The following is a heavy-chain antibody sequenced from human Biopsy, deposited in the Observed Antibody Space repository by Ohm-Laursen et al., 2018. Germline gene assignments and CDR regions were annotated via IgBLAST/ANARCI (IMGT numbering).Heavy chain of an antibody. CDR1: GVSINTGGYY. V-gene: IGHV4-31*01. CDR2: IHYSGNT. CDR3: ARRPYGGTRYWYFDL. J-gene: IGHJ2*01. D-gene: IGHD4-23*01. Sequence: TLSLTWAVSGVSINTGGYYWTWIRQHPGTGLEWIGYIHYSGNTLYNPSLKSLVTISVDTSKNQFSLKLNSVTAADTAVYYCARRPYGGTRYWYFDLWGRGTLVTVSS.